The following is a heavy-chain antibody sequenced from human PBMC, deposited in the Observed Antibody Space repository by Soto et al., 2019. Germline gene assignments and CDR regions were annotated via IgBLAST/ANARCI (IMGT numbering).Heavy chain of an antibody. CDR1: GYTFTSYD. D-gene: IGHD1-1*01. J-gene: IGHJ5*02. Sequence: QVQLVQSGAEVKKPGASVKVSCKASGYTFTSYDINWVRQATGQGLEWMGRMNPNNGNTAYAQKFQGRVTMTRTTSISTAYMELSSLRSEDTAVYYCARGADNWNDGYWFDPWGQGTLVTVSP. V-gene: IGHV1-8*01. CDR2: MNPNNGNT. CDR3: ARGADNWNDGYWFDP.